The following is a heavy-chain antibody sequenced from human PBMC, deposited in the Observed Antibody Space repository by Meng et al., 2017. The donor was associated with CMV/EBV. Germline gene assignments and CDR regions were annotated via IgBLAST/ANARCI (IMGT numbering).Heavy chain of an antibody. CDR2: INHSGST. D-gene: IGHD4-11*01. CDR1: GGSFSGYY. V-gene: IGHV4-34*01. Sequence: QGQLQQWGAGRLKPSETLPLTCAVYGGSFSGYYWSWIRQPPGKGLEWIGEINHSGSTNYNPSLKSRVTISVDTSKNQFSLKLSSVTAADTAAYYCARRDYSNHYYFDYWGQGTLVTVSS. CDR3: ARRDYSNHYYFDY. J-gene: IGHJ4*02.